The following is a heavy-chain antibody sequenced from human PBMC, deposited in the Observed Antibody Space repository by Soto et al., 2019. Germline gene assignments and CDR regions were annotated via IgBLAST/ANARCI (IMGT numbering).Heavy chain of an antibody. Sequence: PSETLSLTCAVYGGSCSGYYWSWIRQPPGKGLEWIGEINHSGSTNYNPSLKSRVTISVDTSKNQFSLKLSSVTAADTAVYYCARTLSSSWSVTFDYWGQGTLVTVSS. CDR1: GGSCSGYY. CDR3: ARTLSSSWSVTFDY. CDR2: INHSGST. V-gene: IGHV4-34*01. J-gene: IGHJ4*02. D-gene: IGHD6-13*01.